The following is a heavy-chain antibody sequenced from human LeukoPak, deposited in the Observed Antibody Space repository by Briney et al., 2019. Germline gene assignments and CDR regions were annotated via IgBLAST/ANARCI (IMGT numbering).Heavy chain of an antibody. CDR3: AKGGWNNWFDP. V-gene: IGHV3-23*01. CDR2: TNTNGDHT. J-gene: IGHJ5*02. CDR1: GFTFSSDA. D-gene: IGHD6-19*01. Sequence: GGSLRLSCAASGFTFSSDAMSWVRQAPVKGLEWVSITNTNGDHTSYADSVKGRFTISRDNSKNTLYLQMNSLRAEDTAIYYCAKGGWNNWFDPWGQGTLVTVSA.